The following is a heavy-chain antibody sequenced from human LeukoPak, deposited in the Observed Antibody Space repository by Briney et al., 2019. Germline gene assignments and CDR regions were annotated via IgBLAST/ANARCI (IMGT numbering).Heavy chain of an antibody. Sequence: SETLSLTCTVSGGSISSSNYCWDWIRRPPGKGLEWIGSLCYSGNTYQNPSLKSRLTISGDMSQNQFSLRLSSVTAADTAVYYCTTRYGDHDYIDYWGQGTLVTVSS. V-gene: IGHV4-39*01. CDR2: LCYSGNT. D-gene: IGHD5-12*01. CDR1: GGSISSSNYC. J-gene: IGHJ4*02. CDR3: TTRYGDHDYIDY.